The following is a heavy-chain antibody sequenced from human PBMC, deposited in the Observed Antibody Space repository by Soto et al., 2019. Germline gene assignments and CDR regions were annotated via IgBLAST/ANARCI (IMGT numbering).Heavy chain of an antibody. Sequence: SETLSLPCAVYGGSFSGYYWSCIRQPPGKGLEWIGEINHSGSTNYNPSLKSRVTISVDTSKNQFSLKLNSVTAADTAVYYCARILVRSSSGDYYGMDVWCQGTTVTVS. CDR1: GGSFSGYY. J-gene: IGHJ6*02. CDR3: ARILVRSSSGDYYGMDV. CDR2: INHSGST. V-gene: IGHV4-34*01. D-gene: IGHD6-6*01.